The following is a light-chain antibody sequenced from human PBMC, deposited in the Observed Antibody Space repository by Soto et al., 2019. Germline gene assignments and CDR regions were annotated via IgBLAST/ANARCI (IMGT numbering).Light chain of an antibody. Sequence: QSALTQPAAVSGSPGQSITISCTGTSSDVGGYNYVSWYQQHPGKAPKLMIYAVSNRPSGVSNRFSGSKSGNTATLTISGLQAEDEADYYCCSYTVSATYVLGTGTEVTVL. CDR2: AVS. V-gene: IGLV2-14*01. CDR1: SSDVGGYNY. J-gene: IGLJ1*01. CDR3: CSYTVSATYV.